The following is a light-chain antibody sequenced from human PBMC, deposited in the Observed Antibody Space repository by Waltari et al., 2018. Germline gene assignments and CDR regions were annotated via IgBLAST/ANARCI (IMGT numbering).Light chain of an antibody. CDR1: QSVSSN. J-gene: IGKJ4*01. V-gene: IGKV3-15*01. Sequence: EIVMTQSPATLSVSPGERATLSCRASQSVSSNLAWYQQTPGQAPRLLIYGASTRATGIPARFSGSGSGTEFTLTISSLEPEDFAVYYCQQRSNWLTFGGGTKVEIK. CDR2: GAS. CDR3: QQRSNWLT.